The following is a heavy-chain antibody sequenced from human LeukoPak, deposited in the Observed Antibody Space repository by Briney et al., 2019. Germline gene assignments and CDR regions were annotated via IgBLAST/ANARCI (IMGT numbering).Heavy chain of an antibody. CDR2: IYYSGST. J-gene: IGHJ4*01. CDR3: SKLNIGQPIDY. Sequence: SETLSLTCTVSGGSISSYYVSWIRQPPGKGLEWIGGIYYSGSTYYNPSLNSRLTIYVDTSKKQFSLKLSLVTGADTAVYYCSKLNIGQPIDYWGQGTPGTVPS. V-gene: IGHV4-59*05. D-gene: IGHD2-2*01. CDR1: GGSISSYY.